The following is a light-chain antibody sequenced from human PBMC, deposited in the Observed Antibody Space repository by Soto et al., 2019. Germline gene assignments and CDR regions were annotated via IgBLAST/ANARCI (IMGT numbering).Light chain of an antibody. V-gene: IGKV3-20*01. CDR1: QSVSSSY. Sequence: EIVLTQSPGTLSLSRGERATRSCRASQSVSSSYLAWYLQKPGQAPRLLIYGASSRATGIPDRFSGSGSGTDFTLTISRLEPEDFAVYYCQQYGSSPTFGQGTRLEIK. CDR2: GAS. CDR3: QQYGSSPT. J-gene: IGKJ5*01.